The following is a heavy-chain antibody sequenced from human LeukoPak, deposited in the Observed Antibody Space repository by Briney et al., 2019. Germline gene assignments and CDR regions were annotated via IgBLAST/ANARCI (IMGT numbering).Heavy chain of an antibody. D-gene: IGHD2-21*02. V-gene: IGHV3-53*01. CDR1: GFTVSTNY. CDR3: ARDTLAYCGGDCYSGFDY. CDR2: IYSGGST. J-gene: IGHJ4*02. Sequence: GGSLRLSCAASGFTVSTNYMSWVRQAPGKGLEWVSLIYSGGSTYYADSVKGRFTLSRDNSKNTLYLQMNSLRAEDTAVYYCARDTLAYCGGDCYSGFDYWGQGTLVTVSS.